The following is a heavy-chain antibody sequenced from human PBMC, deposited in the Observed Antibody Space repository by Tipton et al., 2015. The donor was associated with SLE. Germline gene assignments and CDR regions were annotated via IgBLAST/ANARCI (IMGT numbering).Heavy chain of an antibody. CDR1: GGPISRGGYY. V-gene: IGHV4-31*03. J-gene: IGHJ6*03. CDR2: IYFSGST. CDR3: AREGCSSTSCYGYYYMDV. D-gene: IGHD2-2*01. Sequence: TLSLTCTVSGGPISRGGYYWSWIRQHPGKGLEWIGYIYFSGSTYYNPSLKSRVTTSVDTSKNQFSLKLSSVTAADTAVYYCAREGCSSTSCYGYYYMDVWGKGTTVTVSS.